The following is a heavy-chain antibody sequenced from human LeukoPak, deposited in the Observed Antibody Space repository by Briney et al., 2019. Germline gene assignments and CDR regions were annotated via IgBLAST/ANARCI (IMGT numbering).Heavy chain of an antibody. Sequence: GESLKISCKGSGYNFTSYWIAWVRQMPGKGLEWMGMIWPGDSDTRYSPSFQGQVTISADKSISTAYLQLSSLKASDTAMYYCARVPLWFGEFYFDYWGQGTLVTVSS. CDR1: GYNFTSYW. D-gene: IGHD3-10*01. CDR2: IWPGDSDT. V-gene: IGHV5-51*01. CDR3: ARVPLWFGEFYFDY. J-gene: IGHJ4*02.